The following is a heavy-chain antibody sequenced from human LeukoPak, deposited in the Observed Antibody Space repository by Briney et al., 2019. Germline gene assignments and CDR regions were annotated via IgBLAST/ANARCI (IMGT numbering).Heavy chain of an antibody. V-gene: IGHV3-21*01. J-gene: IGHJ4*02. CDR3: ARDRDSGSFD. Sequence: GGSLRLSCAASGFTFSSYSMNWVRQAPGKGLEWVSSISSSSSYIYCADSVKGRFTISRDNAKNSLYLQMNSLRAEDTAVYYCARDRDSGSFDWGQGTLVTVSS. CDR2: ISSSSSYI. D-gene: IGHD1-26*01. CDR1: GFTFSSYS.